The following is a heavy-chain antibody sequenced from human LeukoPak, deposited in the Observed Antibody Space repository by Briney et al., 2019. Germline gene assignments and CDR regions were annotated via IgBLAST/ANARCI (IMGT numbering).Heavy chain of an antibody. D-gene: IGHD3-22*01. CDR3: AKDRYDSSGYYGSILGY. J-gene: IGHJ4*02. V-gene: IGHV3-30*18. Sequence: GGSLRLSCAASGFTFSSYGMHWVRQAPGKGLEWVAVISYDGSNKCYADSVKGRFTISRDNSKNTLYLQMNSLRAEDTAVYYCAKDRYDSSGYYGSILGYWGQGTLVTVSS. CDR1: GFTFSSYG. CDR2: ISYDGSNK.